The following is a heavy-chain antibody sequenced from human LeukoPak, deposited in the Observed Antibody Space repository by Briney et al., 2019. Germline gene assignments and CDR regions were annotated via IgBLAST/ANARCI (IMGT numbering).Heavy chain of an antibody. CDR2: INPNSGGT. D-gene: IGHD6-13*01. CDR3: ARQNTSNSRTKFDY. V-gene: IGHV1-2*06. Sequence: GASVKVSCKASGYTFTGYYMHWVRQAPGQGLEWMGRINPNSGGTNYAQKLQGRVTMTRDTSNSTAYMELSRLRSDDTAVYYCARQNTSNSRTKFDYWGQGTLVTVSS. J-gene: IGHJ4*02. CDR1: GYTFTGYY.